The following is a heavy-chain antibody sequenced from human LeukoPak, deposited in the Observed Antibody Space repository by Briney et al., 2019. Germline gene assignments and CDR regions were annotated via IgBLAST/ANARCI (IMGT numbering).Heavy chain of an antibody. D-gene: IGHD2-15*01. J-gene: IGHJ4*02. CDR2: ISGSGGST. CDR3: ARGYCSGGDCCLDS. CDR1: GFTFSNYA. Sequence: GGSLRLSCAASGFTFSNYAMSWVRQAPGKGLEWVSAISGSGGSTYYADSVKGRFTISRDNSKNSLYLQVDSLTVEDSAVYYCARGYCSGGDCCLDSWGRGTLVTVSS. V-gene: IGHV3-23*01.